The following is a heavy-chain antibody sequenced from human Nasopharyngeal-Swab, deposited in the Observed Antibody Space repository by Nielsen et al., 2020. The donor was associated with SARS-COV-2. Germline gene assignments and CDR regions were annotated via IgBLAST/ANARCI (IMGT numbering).Heavy chain of an antibody. CDR1: GGSFSGYY. J-gene: IGHJ4*02. Sequence: GSLRLSCAVYGGSFSGYYWSWIRQPPGKGLEWIGEINHSGSTNYNPSLKSRVTISVDTSKNQFSLKLSSATAADTAVYYCARGLGFGESQSLIFDYWGQGTLVTVSS. V-gene: IGHV4-34*01. CDR2: INHSGST. CDR3: ARGLGFGESQSLIFDY. D-gene: IGHD3-10*01.